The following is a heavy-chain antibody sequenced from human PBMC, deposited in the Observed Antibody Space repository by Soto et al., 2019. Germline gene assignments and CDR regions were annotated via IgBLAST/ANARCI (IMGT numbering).Heavy chain of an antibody. J-gene: IGHJ6*02. V-gene: IGHV4-39*01. Sequence: PSETLSLTCTVSGGSISSSSYYGGWIRQPPGKGLEGIGSTYYRGSTYYNPSLKSRATIPVDTSKNQSSLKLSSVTAADTAVYYCARQSGDYYYCGMDVWGQGTTVTVSS. CDR2: TYYRGST. D-gene: IGHD1-26*01. CDR3: ARQSGDYYYCGMDV. CDR1: GGSISSSSYY.